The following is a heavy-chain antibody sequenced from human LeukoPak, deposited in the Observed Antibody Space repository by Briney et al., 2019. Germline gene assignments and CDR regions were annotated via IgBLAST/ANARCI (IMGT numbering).Heavy chain of an antibody. CDR3: ARDGGGINSWFWAYDY. CDR2: ISGSGRST. CDR1: GFSVSYYA. V-gene: IGHV3-23*01. Sequence: GGSLRLSCAASGFSVSYYAMSWVRQAPGKGLEWVSVISGSGRSTYYADSVRGRFTISRDNSKNTLYLQVNSLSAEDTAVYYCARDGGGINSWFWAYDYWGQGALVTVSS. J-gene: IGHJ4*02. D-gene: IGHD2-21*01.